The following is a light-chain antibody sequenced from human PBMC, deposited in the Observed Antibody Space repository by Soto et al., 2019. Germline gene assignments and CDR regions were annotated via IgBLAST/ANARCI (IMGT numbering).Light chain of an antibody. CDR1: SSNIGAGFD. CDR2: YNS. J-gene: IGLJ1*01. Sequence: QYVLTQPPSVSGAPGQRVTISCTGSSSNIGAGFDVHWYQQLPRTAPKPLIFYNSYLPSGVPDRFAGSKSGTSASLSITGLQAEDEADYDCQSFDKSLGAYGFGTGTKVTVL. V-gene: IGLV1-40*01. CDR3: QSFDKSLGAYG.